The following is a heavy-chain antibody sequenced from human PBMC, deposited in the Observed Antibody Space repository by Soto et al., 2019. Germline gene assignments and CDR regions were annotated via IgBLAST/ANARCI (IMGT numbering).Heavy chain of an antibody. J-gene: IGHJ4*02. CDR2: ISWNSGSI. D-gene: IGHD6-6*01. CDR1: GFTFDDYA. CDR3: AKDISSSRRAQFDY. V-gene: IGHV3-9*01. Sequence: EVQLVESGGGLVQPGRSLRLSCAASGFTFDDYAMHWVRQAPGKGLEWVSGISWNSGSIGYADYVKGRFTISRDNAKNSLYLQMNSLRAEDTALYYCAKDISSSRRAQFDYWGQGTLVTVSS.